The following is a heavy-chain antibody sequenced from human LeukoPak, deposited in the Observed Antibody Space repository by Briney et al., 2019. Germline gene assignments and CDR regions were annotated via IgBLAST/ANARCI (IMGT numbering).Heavy chain of an antibody. CDR3: ARHERDYDILTGYYTFYYFDY. V-gene: IGHV4-34*01. J-gene: IGHJ4*02. CDR1: GGSFSGYY. D-gene: IGHD3-9*01. Sequence: SETLSLTCAVYGGSFSGYYWSWIRQPPGKGLERIGEINHSGSTNYNPSLKSRVTISVDTSKDQFSLKLSSVTAADTAVYYCARHERDYDILTGYYTFYYFDYWGQGTLVTVSS. CDR2: INHSGST.